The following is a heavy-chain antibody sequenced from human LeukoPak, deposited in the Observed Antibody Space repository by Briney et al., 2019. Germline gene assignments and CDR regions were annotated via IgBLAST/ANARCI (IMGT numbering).Heavy chain of an antibody. CDR1: GFTFSSYS. CDR3: AREGPMTTVTTGAFDI. D-gene: IGHD4-17*01. Sequence: GGSLTLSCAASGFTFSSYSMNWVRQAPGKGLEWVSSISSTSSYIYYADSVKGRITISRDNAKNSLYLQMNSLRAEDTAVYYCAREGPMTTVTTGAFDIWGQGTLVTVSS. V-gene: IGHV3-21*01. J-gene: IGHJ3*02. CDR2: ISSTSSYI.